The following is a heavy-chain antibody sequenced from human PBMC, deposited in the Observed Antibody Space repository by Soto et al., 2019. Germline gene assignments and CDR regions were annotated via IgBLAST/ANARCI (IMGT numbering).Heavy chain of an antibody. CDR2: IKDDGSEK. D-gene: IGHD6-19*01. CDR1: GFTFTKAW. J-gene: IGHJ6*02. V-gene: IGHV3-7*05. CDR3: ARDWGTPGRGSAVGYYYHYGMDV. Sequence: EVQLVESGGGFVKPGGSLRLSCAASGFTFTKAWMNWVRQVPGRGLEWVANIKDDGSEKNYVDSVKGRFTISRDNAKNSLYLQMNSLRGEDTAVYFCARDWGTPGRGSAVGYYYHYGMDVWGQGTTVTVSS.